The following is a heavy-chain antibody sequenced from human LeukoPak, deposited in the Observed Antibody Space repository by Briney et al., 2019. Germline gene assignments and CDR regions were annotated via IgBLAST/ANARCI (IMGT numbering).Heavy chain of an antibody. V-gene: IGHV4-34*01. CDR2: INHSGNT. CDR3: ARGLAFGVAAAFDI. J-gene: IGHJ3*02. D-gene: IGHD3-3*01. CDR1: GESFSGYY. Sequence: SETLSLTCAVYGESFSGYYWSWIRQPPGKGLEWIGEINHSGNTNYNPSLKSRVTISVDTSKNQFSLRLSSVTAADTAVYYCARGLAFGVAAAFDIWGQGTMVTVYS.